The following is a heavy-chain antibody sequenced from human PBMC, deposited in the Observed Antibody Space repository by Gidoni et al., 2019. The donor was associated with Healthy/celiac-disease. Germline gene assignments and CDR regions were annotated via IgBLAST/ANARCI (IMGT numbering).Heavy chain of an antibody. J-gene: IGHJ4*02. D-gene: IGHD3-22*01. V-gene: IGHV3-30*18. CDR1: GFTFSSYG. Sequence: QVQLVESGGGVVQPGRSLRLSCAASGFTFSSYGMHWVRQAPGKGLEWVAVISYDGSNKYYADSVKGRFTISRDNSKNTLYLQMNSLRAEDTAVYYCAKDSGYYQYYFDYWGQGTLVTVSS. CDR2: ISYDGSNK. CDR3: AKDSGYYQYYFDY.